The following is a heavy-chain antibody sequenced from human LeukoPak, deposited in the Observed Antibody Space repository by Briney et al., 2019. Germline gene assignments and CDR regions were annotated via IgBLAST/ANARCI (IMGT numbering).Heavy chain of an antibody. Sequence: PSETLSLTCTVSGYSISSGYYWGWIRQPPGKGLEWIGSIYHSGSTYYNPSLKSRVTISVDTSKNQFSLKLSSVTAADTAVYYCARGGDGNDDGWFDPWGQGTPVTVSS. CDR3: ARGGDGNDDGWFDP. D-gene: IGHD1-1*01. J-gene: IGHJ5*02. V-gene: IGHV4-38-2*02. CDR1: GYSISSGYY. CDR2: IYHSGST.